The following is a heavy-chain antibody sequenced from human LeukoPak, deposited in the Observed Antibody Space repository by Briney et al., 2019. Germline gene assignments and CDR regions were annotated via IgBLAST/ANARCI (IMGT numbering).Heavy chain of an antibody. CDR2: ISYDGSNK. Sequence: PGRSLRLSCAASGFTFSSYAMHWVRQAPGKGLEWVVVISYDGSNKYYADSVKGRFTISRDNSKNTLYLQMNSLRAEDTAVYYCAKDVDPPGGYSGYDVFDYWGQGTLVTVSS. CDR3: AKDVDPPGGYSGYDVFDY. J-gene: IGHJ4*02. D-gene: IGHD5-12*01. CDR1: GFTFSSYA. V-gene: IGHV3-30*04.